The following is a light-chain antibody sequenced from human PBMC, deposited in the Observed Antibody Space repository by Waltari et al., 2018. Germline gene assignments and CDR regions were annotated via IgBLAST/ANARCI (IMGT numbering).Light chain of an antibody. CDR2: DAS. J-gene: IGKJ4*01. V-gene: IGKV3-11*01. Sequence: EIVLPPSPATLYSSPGERATLTCRASQSVSSYLAWYQQKPGQAPRLLIYDASTRATGIPARFSGSGSGTDFTLTINSLEPEDFAVYYCQQRSDWPALTFGGGTKVEIK. CDR3: QQRSDWPALT. CDR1: QSVSSY.